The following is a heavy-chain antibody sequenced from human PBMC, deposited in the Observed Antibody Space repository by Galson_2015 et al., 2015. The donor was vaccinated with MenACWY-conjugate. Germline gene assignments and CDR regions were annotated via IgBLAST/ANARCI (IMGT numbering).Heavy chain of an antibody. D-gene: IGHD6-6*01. CDR2: IYPGDSDT. J-gene: IGHJ6*02. V-gene: IGHV5-51*01. Sequence: QSGAEVKKPGESLEISCKGSGYSFTNYWTGWVRHLPGKGLEWMGIIYPGDSDTRKSPSFQGQVTISADKSSSTAYLQWSSLKASDTAIYYCARHNGSSSSYYEYGMDVWGQGTTVTVSS. CDR1: GYSFTNYW. CDR3: ARHNGSSSSYYEYGMDV.